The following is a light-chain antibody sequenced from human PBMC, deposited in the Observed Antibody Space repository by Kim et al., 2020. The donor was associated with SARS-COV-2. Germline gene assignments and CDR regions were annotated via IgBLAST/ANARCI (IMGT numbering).Light chain of an antibody. CDR3: LQHIDYPYT. V-gene: IGKV1-17*03. J-gene: IGKJ2*01. CDR2: GSS. CDR1: QGIGNS. Sequence: DIQMTQSPSAMSTSVGDRVTITCRASQGIGNSLAWFQQKPGKVPKRLIYGSSILQSGVPSRFSGSGSGTDFTLTISSLQPEDFATYYCLQHIDYPYTFGQGTTLEI.